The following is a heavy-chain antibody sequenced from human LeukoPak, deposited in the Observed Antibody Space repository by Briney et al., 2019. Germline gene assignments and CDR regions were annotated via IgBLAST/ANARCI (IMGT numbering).Heavy chain of an antibody. V-gene: IGHV3-7*03. CDR3: ARYGSGSSYDY. CDR1: GFTLSSYW. Sequence: GGSLRLSCAASGFTLSSYWMSWVRQAPGKGLGWVANIKQDGSEKFYVDSVKGRFTISRDKAKNSLYLQMSSLRAEDTAVYYCARYGSGSSYDYWGQGTLVTVSS. D-gene: IGHD3-10*01. CDR2: IKQDGSEK. J-gene: IGHJ4*02.